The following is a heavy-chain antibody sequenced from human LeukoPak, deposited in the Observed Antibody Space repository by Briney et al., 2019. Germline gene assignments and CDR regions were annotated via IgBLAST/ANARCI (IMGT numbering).Heavy chain of an antibody. CDR3: ARDRRPMPRASIAAAGTGLYGMDV. V-gene: IGHV3-21*01. CDR1: GFTFSSYS. Sequence: GGSLRLSCAASGFTFSSYSMNWVRQAPGKGLEWVSSISSSSSYIYYADSVKGRFIISRDNAKNSLYLQMNSLRAEDTAVYYCARDRRPMPRASIAAAGTGLYGMDVWGQGTTVTVSS. CDR2: ISSSSSYI. J-gene: IGHJ6*02. D-gene: IGHD6-13*01.